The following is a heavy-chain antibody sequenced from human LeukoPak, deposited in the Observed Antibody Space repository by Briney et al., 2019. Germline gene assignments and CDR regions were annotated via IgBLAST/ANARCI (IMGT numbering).Heavy chain of an antibody. Sequence: SETLSLTCTVSGGSISSYYWSWIRQPPGKGLEWIGYIYYSGSTNYNPSLKSRVTISVDTSKNQFSLKLSSVTAADTAVYYCARESWMGYYYYYMDVWGKGTTVTVSS. CDR2: IYYSGST. CDR1: GGSISSYY. J-gene: IGHJ6*03. CDR3: ARESWMGYYYYYMDV. V-gene: IGHV4-59*01. D-gene: IGHD1-1*01.